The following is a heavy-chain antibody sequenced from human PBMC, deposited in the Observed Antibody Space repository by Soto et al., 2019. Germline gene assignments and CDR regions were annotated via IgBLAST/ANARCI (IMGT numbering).Heavy chain of an antibody. CDR3: ARDQLDRLKPRETRYFDF. Sequence: GGSLRLSCAASGFTFSSYDMHWVRQATGKGLEWVSAIGTAGDTYYPGSVKGRFTISRENAKNSLYLQMNSLRAGDTAVYYCARDQLDRLKPRETRYFDFWGQGTLVTVSS. J-gene: IGHJ4*02. CDR1: GFTFSSYD. D-gene: IGHD3-3*01. CDR2: IGTAGDT. V-gene: IGHV3-13*01.